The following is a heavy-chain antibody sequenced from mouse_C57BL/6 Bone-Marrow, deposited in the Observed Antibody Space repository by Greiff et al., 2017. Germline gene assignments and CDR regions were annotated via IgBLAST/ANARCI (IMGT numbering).Heavy chain of an antibody. V-gene: IGHV5-6*01. CDR1: GFTFSSYG. J-gene: IGHJ3*01. D-gene: IGHD4-1*01. CDR3: ARQNWDWCAY. Sequence: EVMLVESGGDLVKPGGSLKLSCAASGFTFSSYGMSWVRQTPDKRLEWVATISSGGSYTYYPDSVKGRFTISRDTAKNTLYLQMSSLKSEDTAMYYCARQNWDWCAYWGQGTLVTVSA. CDR2: ISSGGSYT.